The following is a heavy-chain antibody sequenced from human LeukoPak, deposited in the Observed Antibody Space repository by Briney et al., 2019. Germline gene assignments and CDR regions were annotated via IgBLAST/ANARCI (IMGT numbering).Heavy chain of an antibody. Sequence: GASVKVSCKASGYTFTGYYMHWVRQAPGQGLEWMGGIIPIFGTANYAQKFQGRVTITADESTSTAYMELSSLRSEDTAVYYCARDRSHTHAFDIWGQGTMVTVSS. CDR1: GYTFTGYY. CDR3: ARDRSHTHAFDI. CDR2: IIPIFGTA. V-gene: IGHV1-69*13. J-gene: IGHJ3*02.